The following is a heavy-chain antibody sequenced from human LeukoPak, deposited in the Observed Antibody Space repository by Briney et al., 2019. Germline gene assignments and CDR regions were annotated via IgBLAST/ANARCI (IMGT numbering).Heavy chain of an antibody. J-gene: IGHJ2*01. D-gene: IGHD3-10*01. Sequence: PGGSLRLSCAASGFTFCSYSMNWVRQAPGKGLEWVSSISSSSSYIYYADSVKGRFTISRDNAKNSLYLQMNSLRAEDTAVYYCARVEFDWYFDLWGRGTLVTVSS. CDR2: ISSSSSYI. V-gene: IGHV3-21*01. CDR1: GFTFCSYS. CDR3: ARVEFDWYFDL.